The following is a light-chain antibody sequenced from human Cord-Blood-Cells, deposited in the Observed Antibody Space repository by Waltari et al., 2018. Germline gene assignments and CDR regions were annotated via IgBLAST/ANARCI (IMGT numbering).Light chain of an antibody. CDR1: QSLLHSDGKTY. V-gene: IGKV2-29*03. J-gene: IGKJ2*01. Sequence: DLVMTQPPLPLSFIPGRLATISCTSSQSLLHSDGKTYLNWYLQKPGQSPQLLIYEVSSWLSGVPDRFSGSGSGTDFTLKISRLEAEDVGVYYCMQGINLPHTFGQGTKLEIK. CDR2: EVS. CDR3: MQGINLPHT.